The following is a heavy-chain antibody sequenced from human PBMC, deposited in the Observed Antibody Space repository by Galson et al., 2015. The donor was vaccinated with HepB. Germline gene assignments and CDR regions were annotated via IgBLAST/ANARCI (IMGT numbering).Heavy chain of an antibody. CDR1: GGSITSGGYS. J-gene: IGHJ3*02. CDR3: ARARGYDSRGYYRSDAVDI. CDR2: IYHSGST. D-gene: IGHD3-22*01. V-gene: IGHV4-30-2*01. Sequence: TLSLTCAVSGGSITSGGYSWSWIRQPPGKALEWIGFIYHSGSTYYNPSLKSRVTISDDRTRNQFSLNLSAVTAADTAVYYCARARGYDSRGYYRSDAVDIWGQGTMVTVSS.